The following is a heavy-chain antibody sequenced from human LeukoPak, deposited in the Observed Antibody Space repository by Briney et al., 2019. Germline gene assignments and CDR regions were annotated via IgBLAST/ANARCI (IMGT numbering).Heavy chain of an antibody. CDR1: GGSISSSSYY. J-gene: IGHJ4*02. CDR3: ARQIDTYYYDSSEYYFDY. V-gene: IGHV4-39*01. CDR2: IYYSGST. Sequence: SETLSLTCTVSGGSISSSSYYWGWIRQPPGKGLEWIGSIYYSGSTYYNPSLKSRVTISVDTSKNQFSLKLSSVTAADTAVYYCARQIDTYYYDSSEYYFDYWGQGTLVTVSS. D-gene: IGHD3-22*01.